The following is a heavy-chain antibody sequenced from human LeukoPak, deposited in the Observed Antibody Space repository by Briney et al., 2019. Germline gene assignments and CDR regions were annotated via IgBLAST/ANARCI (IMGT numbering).Heavy chain of an antibody. J-gene: IGHJ6*03. CDR3: ARDGWYYGSGSWYMDV. Sequence: GGSLRLSCAASGFTVSSNYMSWARQAPGKGLEWVSVIYSGGSTYYADSVKGRFTISRDNSKNTLYLQMNSLGAEDTAVYYCARDGWYYGSGSWYMDVWGKGTTVTVSS. D-gene: IGHD3-10*01. CDR1: GFTVSSNY. CDR2: IYSGGST. V-gene: IGHV3-53*01.